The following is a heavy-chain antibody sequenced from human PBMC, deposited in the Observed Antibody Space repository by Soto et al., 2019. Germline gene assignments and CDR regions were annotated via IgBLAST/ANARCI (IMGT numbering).Heavy chain of an antibody. CDR1: GYDFSSYP. V-gene: IGHV1-3*01. J-gene: IGHJ4*02. CDR2: INVANGNT. D-gene: IGHD1-26*01. Sequence: QVQLVQSGAEVKKPGASVKVSCKASGYDFSSYPINWVRQAPGQRPEWVGWINVANGNTQYSRKVQDRVTITRDTSATTVYMLLSSLRSEDTAGYFCARRGLPSTIGGAAWAYLDHWGQGTLVTVSS. CDR3: ARRGLPSTIGGAAWAYLDH.